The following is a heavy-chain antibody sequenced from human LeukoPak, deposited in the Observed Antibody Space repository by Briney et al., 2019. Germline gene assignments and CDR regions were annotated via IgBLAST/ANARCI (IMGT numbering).Heavy chain of an antibody. D-gene: IGHD5-18*01. CDR3: ARVQRQLWLPFDY. CDR2: IIPIFGTA. Sequence: SVKVSCKASGGTFSSYAISWVRQAPGQGLEWMGGIIPIFGTANYAQKFQGRVTITADESTSTAYMELSSLRSEDTAVYYCARVQRQLWLPFDYWGQGTLVTVSS. J-gene: IGHJ4*02. V-gene: IGHV1-69*13. CDR1: GGTFSSYA.